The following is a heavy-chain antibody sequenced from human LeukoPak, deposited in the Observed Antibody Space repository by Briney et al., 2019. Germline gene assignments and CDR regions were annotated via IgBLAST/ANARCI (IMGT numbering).Heavy chain of an antibody. CDR3: ARARSGTLEY. Sequence: GASVKVSCKASGYTFTSYGISWVRQAPGQGREWMGWISAYNGNTNYAQKLQGRVTMTRDTSISTAYMELSRLRSDDTAVYYCARARSGTLEYWGQGTLVTVSS. V-gene: IGHV1-18*01. CDR1: GYTFTSYG. J-gene: IGHJ4*02. D-gene: IGHD1-26*01. CDR2: ISAYNGNT.